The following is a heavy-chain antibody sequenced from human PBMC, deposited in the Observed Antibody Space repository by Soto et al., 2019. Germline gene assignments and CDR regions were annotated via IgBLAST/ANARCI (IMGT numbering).Heavy chain of an antibody. Sequence: QVQLQQWGAGLLKPSETLSLTCAVYSGSFSGYYWTWIRQPPGKGLEWIGEIYQGLSIVYNPSLESRVTISGDSSKNQFSLKLTSVTAADTAVYYCARHGCYYFDYWGQGTLVTVSS. J-gene: IGHJ4*02. CDR1: SGSFSGYY. CDR3: ARHGCYYFDY. V-gene: IGHV4-34*01. CDR2: IYQGLSI.